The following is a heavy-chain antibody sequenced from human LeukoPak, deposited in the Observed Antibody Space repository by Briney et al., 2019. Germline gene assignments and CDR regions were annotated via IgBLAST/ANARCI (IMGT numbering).Heavy chain of an antibody. CDR1: GFTFSSYA. CDR2: ISYDGSNK. J-gene: IGHJ4*02. V-gene: IGHV3-30*04. D-gene: IGHD5-12*01. Sequence: LTGGSLRLSCAASGFTFSSYAMSWVRQAPGKGLEWVAVISYDGSNKYYADSVKGRFTISRDNSKNTLYLQMNSLRAEDTAVYYCARENSGYDSGLDYWGQGTLVTVSS. CDR3: ARENSGYDSGLDY.